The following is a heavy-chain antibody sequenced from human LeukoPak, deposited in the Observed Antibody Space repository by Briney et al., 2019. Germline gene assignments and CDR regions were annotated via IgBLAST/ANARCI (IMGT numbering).Heavy chain of an antibody. CDR2: ISSSSSYI. CDR3: ARDKSQSLAFYLFDY. J-gene: IGHJ4*02. CDR1: GFTFSSYS. D-gene: IGHD3-3*02. V-gene: IGHV3-21*01. Sequence: PGGSLRLSCAASGFTFSSYSMNWVRQAPGKGLEWVSSISSSSSYIYYADSVKGRFTISRDSAKNSLYLQMNSLRAEDTAVYYCARDKSQSLAFYLFDYWGQGTLVTVSS.